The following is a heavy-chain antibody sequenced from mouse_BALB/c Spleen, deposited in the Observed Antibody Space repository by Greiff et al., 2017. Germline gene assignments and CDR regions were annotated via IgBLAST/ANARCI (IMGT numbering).Heavy chain of an antibody. V-gene: IGHV1-9*01. CDR2: IFPGSGST. D-gene: IGHD2-4*01. CDR1: GYTFSSYW. Sequence: QVQLQQSGAELMKPGASVKISCKATGYTFSSYWIEWVKQRPGHGLEWIGEIFPGSGSTNYNEKFKGKATFTADTSSNTAYMQLSSLTSEDSAVYYCARKGGSTMISTGFAYWGQGTLVTVSA. CDR3: ARKGGSTMISTGFAY. J-gene: IGHJ3*01.